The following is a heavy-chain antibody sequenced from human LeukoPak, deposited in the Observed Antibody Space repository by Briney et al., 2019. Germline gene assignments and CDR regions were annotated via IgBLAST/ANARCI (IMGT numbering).Heavy chain of an antibody. Sequence: PGGSLRLSCAASGFTFSSYAMHWVRQAPGEGLEWVSGISWNSGSIGYADSVKGRFTISRDNAKNSLYLQMNSLRAEDPALYYCAKDATVTDYYYGMDVWGQGTTVTVSS. CDR2: ISWNSGSI. CDR3: AKDATVTDYYYGMDV. V-gene: IGHV3-9*01. J-gene: IGHJ6*02. CDR1: GFTFSSYA. D-gene: IGHD4-17*01.